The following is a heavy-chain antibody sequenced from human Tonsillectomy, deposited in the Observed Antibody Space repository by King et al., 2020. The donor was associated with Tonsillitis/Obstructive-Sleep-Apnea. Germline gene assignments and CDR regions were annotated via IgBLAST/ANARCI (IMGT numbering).Heavy chain of an antibody. CDR2: ISTYNGST. CDR1: GYNFINYG. D-gene: IGHD4-17*01. V-gene: IGHV1-18*01. CDR3: ARDDYGDYWFDP. J-gene: IGHJ5*02. Sequence: VQLVESGAEVKKPGASVKVSCKAPGYNFINYGISWVRQAPGQGLEWMGWISTYNGSTNYAQKLQGRVMMTTDTSTSTTYMELRSLRSDDTAVYYCARDDYGDYWFDPWGQGTLVTVSS.